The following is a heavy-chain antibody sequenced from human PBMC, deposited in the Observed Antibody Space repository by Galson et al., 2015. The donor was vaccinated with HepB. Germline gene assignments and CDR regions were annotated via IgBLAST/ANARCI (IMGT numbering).Heavy chain of an antibody. Sequence: SLRLSCAASGFTFSSYSMNWVRQAPGKGLEWVSSISSSSSYIYYADSVKGRFTISRDNAKNSLYPQMNSLRAEDTAVYYCARETGYYGSGSYYGYWGQGTLVTVSS. CDR1: GFTFSSYS. V-gene: IGHV3-21*01. CDR3: ARETGYYGSGSYYGY. CDR2: ISSSSSYI. J-gene: IGHJ4*02. D-gene: IGHD3-10*01.